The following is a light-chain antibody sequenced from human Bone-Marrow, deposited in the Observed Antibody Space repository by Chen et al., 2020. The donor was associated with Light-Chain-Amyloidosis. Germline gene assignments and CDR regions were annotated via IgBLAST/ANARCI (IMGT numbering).Light chain of an antibody. J-gene: IGKJ5*01. CDR1: QSVLYSSNNNNY. CDR2: WAS. CDR3: QQYYSTPIT. Sequence: DIVMTQSPDSLAVSLGERATINCKSSQSVLYSSNNNNYLAWYQHKPGQPPKLLIYWASTRQFGVPDRFSGSGSGTDFTLTISCLQAEDVAVYYCQQYYSTPITFGQWTRLEIK. V-gene: IGKV4-1*01.